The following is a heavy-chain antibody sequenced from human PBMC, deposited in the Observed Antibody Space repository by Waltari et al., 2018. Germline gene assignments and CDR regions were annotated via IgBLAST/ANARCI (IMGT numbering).Heavy chain of an antibody. Sequence: QLQLQESGPGLVKPSETLSLTCTVSGGSISSSSYYWGWIRQPPGKGLEWIGSIYYSGSTYYNPSLKSRVTISVDTSKNQFSLKLSSVTAADTAVYYCARDQTYSGSYYGVNYWGQGTLVTVSS. CDR3: ARDQTYSGSYYGVNY. CDR2: IYYSGST. V-gene: IGHV4-39*07. CDR1: GGSISSSSYY. D-gene: IGHD1-26*01. J-gene: IGHJ4*02.